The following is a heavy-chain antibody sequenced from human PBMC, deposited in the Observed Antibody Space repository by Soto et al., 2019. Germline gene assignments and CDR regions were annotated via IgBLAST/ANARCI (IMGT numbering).Heavy chain of an antibody. CDR1: GYTFTSYA. CDR2: INAGNGNT. J-gene: IGHJ4*02. D-gene: IGHD5-12*01. CDR3: ARGGEYGGYVYLAY. Sequence: ASVKVSCKASGYTFTSYAMHWVRQAPGQRLEWMGWINAGNGNTKYSQKFQGRVTITRDTSASTAYMELSSLRSEDTAVYYCARGGEYGGYVYLAYGGQGPLVTVP. V-gene: IGHV1-3*01.